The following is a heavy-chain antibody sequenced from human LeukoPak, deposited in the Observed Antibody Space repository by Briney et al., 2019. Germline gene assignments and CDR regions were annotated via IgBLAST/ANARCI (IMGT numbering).Heavy chain of an antibody. CDR3: ARGVRLRYFDWLLRGYYYYMDV. CDR1: GYTFTSYD. V-gene: IGHV1-8*01. D-gene: IGHD3-9*01. Sequence: ASVKVSCKASGYTFTSYDINWVRQATGQGLEWMGWMNPNSGNTGYAQKFQGRVTMTRNTSISTAYMELSSLRSEDTAVYYCARGVRLRYFDWLLRGYYYYMDVWGKGTTVTISS. J-gene: IGHJ6*03. CDR2: MNPNSGNT.